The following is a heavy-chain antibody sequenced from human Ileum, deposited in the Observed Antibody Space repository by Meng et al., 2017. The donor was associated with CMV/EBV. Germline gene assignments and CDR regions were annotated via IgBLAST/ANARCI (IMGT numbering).Heavy chain of an antibody. CDR2: INYSETI. CDR1: GGSFTGYL. CDR3: ARRVGSGRYYFDY. V-gene: IGHV4-34*01. Sequence: WAFYGGSFTGYLCSWLRQSPGKGLEWIGEINYSETITYNPSLKSRVTMSVDASRNQFSLKLSSVTAADTALYYCARRVGSGRYYFDYWSQGTLVTVSS. D-gene: IGHD3-10*01. J-gene: IGHJ4*02.